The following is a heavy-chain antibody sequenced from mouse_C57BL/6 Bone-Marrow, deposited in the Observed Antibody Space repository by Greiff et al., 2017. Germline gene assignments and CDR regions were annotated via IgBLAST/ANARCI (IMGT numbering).Heavy chain of an antibody. Sequence: QVQLQQSGAELARPGASVKMSCKASGYTFTSYGIRWVKQRTGKGLEWIGEIYPRSGNTYYNEKFKGKATLTADKSSSTAYMVLRSLTSEDSSVYFCAIYNGFAYWGQGTLVTVSA. CDR1: GYTFTSYG. V-gene: IGHV1-81*01. J-gene: IGHJ3*01. CDR2: IYPRSGNT. CDR3: AIYNGFAY.